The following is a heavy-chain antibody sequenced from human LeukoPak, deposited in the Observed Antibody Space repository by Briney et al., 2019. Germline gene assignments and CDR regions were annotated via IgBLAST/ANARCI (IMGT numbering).Heavy chain of an antibody. CDR3: ARGGQWLVVWWYYGMDV. CDR2: IYYSGST. V-gene: IGHV4-39*07. CDR1: GDSTSSDRYY. J-gene: IGHJ6*02. Sequence: PSETLSLTCTVSGDSTSSDRYYGGWVRQPPGKGLEWIGNIYYSGSTYYNPSLKSRVTISVDTSKNQFSLKLSSVTAADTAVYYCARGGQWLVVWWYYGMDVWGQGTTVTVSS. D-gene: IGHD6-19*01.